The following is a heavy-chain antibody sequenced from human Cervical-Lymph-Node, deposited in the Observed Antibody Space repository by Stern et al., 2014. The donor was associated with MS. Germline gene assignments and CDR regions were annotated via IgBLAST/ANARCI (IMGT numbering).Heavy chain of an antibody. D-gene: IGHD2-21*02. J-gene: IGHJ4*02. Sequence: VQLVQSGAEVKKPGSSVTVSCEASGGTFSDNAFSWVRQAPGQGLEWMGGIIPLFGAADYAQNFQGRVTITADESTVTVYMELSSMRSEDTAVYYCARGAYCGGDCYWGWFESWGQGTLVTVPS. CDR2: IIPLFGAA. V-gene: IGHV1-69*01. CDR1: GGTFSDNA. CDR3: ARGAYCGGDCYWGWFES.